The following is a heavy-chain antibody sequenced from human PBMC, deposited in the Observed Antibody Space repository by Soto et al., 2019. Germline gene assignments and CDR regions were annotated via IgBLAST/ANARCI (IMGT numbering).Heavy chain of an antibody. CDR2: ISGGST. V-gene: IGHV3-23*01. Sequence: DVQLLESGGDLVQPGGSLRLSCAASGLTLYSYVMSWVRQAPGKGLEWVSGISGGSTYYSDSVKGRFTISRDNSKNTLFLQMNNLRAEDTAAYYCAKGWGDYWGQGTLVTVSS. J-gene: IGHJ4*02. CDR3: AKGWGDY. D-gene: IGHD3-16*01. CDR1: GLTLYSYV.